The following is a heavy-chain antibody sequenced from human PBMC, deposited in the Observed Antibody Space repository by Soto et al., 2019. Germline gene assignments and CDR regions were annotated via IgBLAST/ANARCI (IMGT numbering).Heavy chain of an antibody. J-gene: IGHJ3*02. CDR3: AKDTGMSSWYDAFDI. CDR2: ISAGGGSI. Sequence: GGSLRLSCAASGDTFSSNAMSWIRQAPGKGLEWVSAISAGGGSIGYADSVKGRFTISRDNAKNSLYLQMNSLRAEDTALYYCAKDTGMSSWYDAFDIWGQGTMVTVSS. D-gene: IGHD6-13*01. V-gene: IGHV3-9*01. CDR1: GDTFSSNA.